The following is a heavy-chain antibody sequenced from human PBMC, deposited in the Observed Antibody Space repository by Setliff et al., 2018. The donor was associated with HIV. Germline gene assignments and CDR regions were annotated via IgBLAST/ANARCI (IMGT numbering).Heavy chain of an antibody. Sequence: ASVKVSCKASGYTFSSYAITWVRQAPGQGLEWMGSINLYKDDTHYAQKFQDRVAMTADTFTNTVYMELRSLRSDDTAVYYCARYALCSDDCSDEGADIWGQGTLVTVSS. V-gene: IGHV1-18*01. J-gene: IGHJ4*02. CDR1: GYTFSSYA. CDR3: ARYALCSDDCSDEGADI. D-gene: IGHD2-21*01. CDR2: INLYKDDT.